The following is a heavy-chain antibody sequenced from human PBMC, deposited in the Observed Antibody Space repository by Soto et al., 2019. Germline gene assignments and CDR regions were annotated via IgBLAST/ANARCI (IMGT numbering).Heavy chain of an antibody. CDR3: AKEKQPWLVPSFDY. CDR2: ISWNSGSI. CDR1: GFTFDDYA. V-gene: IGHV3-9*01. D-gene: IGHD6-13*01. J-gene: IGHJ4*02. Sequence: EVQLVESGGGLVQPGRSLRLSCAASGFTFDDYAMHWVRQAPGKGLEWVSGISWNSGSIGYADSVKGRFTISRDNAKNSLYLQKNSLRAEDTALYYCAKEKQPWLVPSFDYWGQGTLVTVSS.